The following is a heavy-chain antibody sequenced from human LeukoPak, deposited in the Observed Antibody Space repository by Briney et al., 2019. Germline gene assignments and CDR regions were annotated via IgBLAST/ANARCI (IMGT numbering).Heavy chain of an antibody. CDR2: INWNGGST. CDR3: ARERTSLLWFGELFLLDP. J-gene: IGHJ5*02. CDR1: GFTFDDYG. D-gene: IGHD3-10*01. Sequence: RPGGSLRLSCAASGFTFDDYGMSWVRQAPGKGLEWVSGINWNGGSTGYADSVKGRFTISRDNAKNSLYLQMSSLRAEDTALYYCARERTSLLWFGELFLLDPWGQGTLVTVSS. V-gene: IGHV3-20*04.